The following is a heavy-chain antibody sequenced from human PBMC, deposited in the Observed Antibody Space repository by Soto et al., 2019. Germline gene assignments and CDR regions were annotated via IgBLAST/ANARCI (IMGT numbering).Heavy chain of an antibody. CDR1: GLTFGSSA. Sequence: PEGSLRLSCVDSGLTFGSSAMTWVRQAPGEGLQWVSTITDTGGDAKYADSVRGRFVISRDNSKKTLYLQMTSLTAEDSAMYYCARGSTDSYPGSRIFDFWGRGTLVTVSS. CDR2: ITDTGGDA. CDR3: ARGSTDSYPGSRIFDF. V-gene: IGHV3-23*01. D-gene: IGHD3-10*01. J-gene: IGHJ4*02.